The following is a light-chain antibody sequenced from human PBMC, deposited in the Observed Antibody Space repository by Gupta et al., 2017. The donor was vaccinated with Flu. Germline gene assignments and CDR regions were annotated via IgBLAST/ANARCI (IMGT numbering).Light chain of an antibody. J-gene: IGLJ3*02. Sequence: GKKARITWSGDKVGDKNAYWYQQKPGQSPVLVIYQDTKRPSGIPERFSGANSGNTATLTISGTQAMDEADYYCQASDSSTGLVFGGGTKLTVL. CDR1: KVGDKN. CDR2: QDT. V-gene: IGLV3-1*01. CDR3: QASDSSTGLV.